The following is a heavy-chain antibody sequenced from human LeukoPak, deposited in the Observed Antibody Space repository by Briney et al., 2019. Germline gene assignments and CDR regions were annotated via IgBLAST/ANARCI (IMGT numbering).Heavy chain of an antibody. D-gene: IGHD6-13*01. CDR1: GFTLSSYW. CDR3: ARDRVAAAGTNWFDP. V-gene: IGHV3-7*03. J-gene: IGHJ5*02. CDR2: IKQDGSEK. Sequence: GGSLRLSCAASGFTLSSYWMSWVRQAPRKGLEWVANIKQDGSEKYYVDSVKGRFTISRDNAKNSLYLQMNSLRAEDTAVYYCARDRVAAAGTNWFDPWGQGTLVTVSS.